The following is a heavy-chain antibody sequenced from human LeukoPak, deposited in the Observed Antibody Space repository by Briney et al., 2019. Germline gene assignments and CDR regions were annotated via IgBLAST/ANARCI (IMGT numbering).Heavy chain of an antibody. Sequence: GGSLRLSCVASGFTVSGNYMNWVRQAPGKGLEWVSSISSSSSYIYYADSVKGRFTISRDNAKNSLYLQMNSLRAEDTAVYYCAREDCSSTSCPPPNGMDVWGQGTTVTVSS. CDR3: AREDCSSTSCPPPNGMDV. CDR1: GFTVSGNY. CDR2: ISSSSSYI. V-gene: IGHV3-21*01. J-gene: IGHJ6*02. D-gene: IGHD2-2*01.